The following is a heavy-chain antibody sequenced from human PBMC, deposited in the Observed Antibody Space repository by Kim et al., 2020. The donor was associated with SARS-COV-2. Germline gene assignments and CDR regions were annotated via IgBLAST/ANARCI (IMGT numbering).Heavy chain of an antibody. CDR1: GFTFSIYG. Sequence: GGSLRLSCAASGFTFSIYGIDWVRRAPGKGLEWIIYISSTSRNIHYADSVKGRFTVSRDNAENSVYLQMDSLTDEDTAIYYCARVGSIGYTVDYWGQGTPVTVSS. CDR2: ISSTSRNI. CDR3: ARVGSIGYTVDY. D-gene: IGHD5-12*01. J-gene: IGHJ4*02. V-gene: IGHV3-48*02.